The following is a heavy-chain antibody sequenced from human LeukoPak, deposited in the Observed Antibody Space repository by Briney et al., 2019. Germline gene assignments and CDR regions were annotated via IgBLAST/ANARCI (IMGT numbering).Heavy chain of an antibody. CDR3: ARDAHGGWPYYFDY. D-gene: IGHD6-19*01. J-gene: IGHJ4*02. CDR1: GGSINFYY. Sequence: SETLSLTCTVSGGSINFYYWSWIRQPPGKGLEWIGYTYHNGNTNYNPSLKSRITMSVDTSKNRFSLKLSSVTAADTAVYYCARDAHGGWPYYFDYWGQGTLVTVSS. V-gene: IGHV4-59*12. CDR2: TYHNGNT.